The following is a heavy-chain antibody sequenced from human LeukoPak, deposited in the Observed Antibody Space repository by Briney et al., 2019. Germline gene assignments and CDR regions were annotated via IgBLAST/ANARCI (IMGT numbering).Heavy chain of an antibody. CDR1: GGSISSYY. CDR3: ARHRSDGPSFDY. D-gene: IGHD5-24*01. V-gene: IGHV4-59*08. Sequence: KTSETLSLTCTVSGGSISSYYWSWIRQPPGKGLEWIAYISNSGSTNYNPSLKSRVTISVDTSKNQFSLKLSSVTAADTAVYYCARHRSDGPSFDYWGQGTLVTVSS. CDR2: ISNSGST. J-gene: IGHJ4*02.